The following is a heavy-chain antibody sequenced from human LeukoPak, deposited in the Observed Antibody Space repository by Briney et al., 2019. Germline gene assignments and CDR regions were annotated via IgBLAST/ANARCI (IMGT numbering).Heavy chain of an antibody. CDR3: ARDRRYYDSSGTFVY. V-gene: IGHV4-34*01. J-gene: IGHJ4*02. D-gene: IGHD3-22*01. Sequence: SETLSLTCAVYGGSFSGYYWSWIRQPPGKGLEWIGEINHSGSTNYNPSLKSRVTISVDTSKNQFSLKLSSVTAADTAVYYCARDRRYYDSSGTFVYWGQGTLVTVSS. CDR1: GGSFSGYY. CDR2: INHSGST.